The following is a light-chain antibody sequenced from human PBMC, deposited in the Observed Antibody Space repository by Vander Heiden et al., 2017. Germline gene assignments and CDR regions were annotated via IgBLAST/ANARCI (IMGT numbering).Light chain of an antibody. CDR1: VLPKQY. V-gene: IGLV3-25*03. J-gene: IGLJ1*01. Sequence: SYELTQPPSVSVSPGQTARITCSGDVLPKQYAYWYQQKPGQAPVVIIYKDSERPSGIPERFSGSTSGSTVTLTISGVQAEDEADYYCQSTDSSQTYYVFGAGTKVTV. CDR2: KDS. CDR3: QSTDSSQTYYV.